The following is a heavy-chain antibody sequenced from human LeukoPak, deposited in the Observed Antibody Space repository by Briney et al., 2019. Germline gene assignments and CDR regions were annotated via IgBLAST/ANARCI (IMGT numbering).Heavy chain of an antibody. CDR2: INPNSGGT. Sequence: ASVKVSCKASGYTFTVFYMHWVRQAPGQGLEWMGWINPNSGGTNYAQKFQGRVTMTRDTSISTVYMELSRLRSDDTAVYYCARSKVYPNDYWGQGTLVTVSS. D-gene: IGHD1-14*01. CDR3: ARSKVYPNDY. V-gene: IGHV1-2*02. CDR1: GYTFTVFY. J-gene: IGHJ4*02.